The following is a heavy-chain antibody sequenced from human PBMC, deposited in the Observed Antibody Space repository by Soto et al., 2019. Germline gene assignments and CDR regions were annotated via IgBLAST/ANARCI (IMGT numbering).Heavy chain of an antibody. CDR1: GGSISSSSYY. V-gene: IGHV4-39*01. Sequence: SETLSLTCTVSGGSISSSSYYWGWIRQPPGKGLEWIGSIYYSGSTYYNPSLKSRVTISVDTSKNQFSLKLSSVTAADTAVYYCARHFFSYYGSGRVPTTRRINWFDPWGQGTLVTVSS. CDR3: ARHFFSYYGSGRVPTTRRINWFDP. J-gene: IGHJ5*02. CDR2: IYYSGST. D-gene: IGHD3-10*01.